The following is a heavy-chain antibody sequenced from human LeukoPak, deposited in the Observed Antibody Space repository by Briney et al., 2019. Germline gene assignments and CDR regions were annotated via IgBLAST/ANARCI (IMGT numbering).Heavy chain of an antibody. D-gene: IGHD6-13*01. CDR1: GFSFVTYA. Sequence: GGSPRLSCAASGFSFVTYAMTWVRQAPGKGLEWVSAISGDGGSTYYAVSVKGRFTISRDNSKNTLYLQMNGLRAEDTAVYYCTLGSLYSSSWYGDYWGQGTLVTVSS. CDR2: ISGDGGST. J-gene: IGHJ4*02. CDR3: TLGSLYSSSWYGDY. V-gene: IGHV3-23*01.